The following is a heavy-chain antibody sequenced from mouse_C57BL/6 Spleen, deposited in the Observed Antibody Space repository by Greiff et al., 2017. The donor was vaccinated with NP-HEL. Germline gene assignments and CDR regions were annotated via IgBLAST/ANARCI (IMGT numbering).Heavy chain of an antibody. V-gene: IGHV5-16*01. J-gene: IGHJ1*03. D-gene: IGHD2-10*02. CDR3: AREGYGTYWYFDV. Sequence: EVMLVESEGGLVQPGSSMKLSCTASGFTFSDYYMAWVRQVPEKGLEWVANINYDGSSTYYLDSLKSRFIISSDNATNILILQMSSLNSEDTATYYCAREGYGTYWYFDVWGTGTTVTVSS. CDR1: GFTFSDYY. CDR2: INYDGSST.